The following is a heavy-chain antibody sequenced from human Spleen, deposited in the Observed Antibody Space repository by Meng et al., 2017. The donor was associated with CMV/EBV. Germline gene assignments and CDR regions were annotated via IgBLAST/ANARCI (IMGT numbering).Heavy chain of an antibody. CDR2: MNPNSGNT. Sequence: ASVKVSCKASGYTFTSYDINWVRQATGQGLEWMGWMNPNSGNTGYAQKFQGRVTMTRNTSISTAYMELSSLRSEDTAVYYCARSITGRNTYYYYYGMDVWGQGTTVTVSS. CDR1: GYTFTSYD. D-gene: IGHD1-20*01. J-gene: IGHJ6*02. V-gene: IGHV1-8*01. CDR3: ARSITGRNTYYYYYGMDV.